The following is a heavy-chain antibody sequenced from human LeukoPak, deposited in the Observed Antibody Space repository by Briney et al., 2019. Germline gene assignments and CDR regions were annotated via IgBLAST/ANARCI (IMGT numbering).Heavy chain of an antibody. CDR3: AREVVGATNDY. CDR2: IYSGGST. Sequence: PPGGSLRLSCVASGFTVSSNYMSWVRQAPGKGLEWVSVIYSGGSTYYADSVKGRFTISRDNSKNTLYLQMNSLRAEDTAVYYCAREVVGATNDYWGQGTLVTVSS. CDR1: GFTVSSNY. J-gene: IGHJ4*02. V-gene: IGHV3-53*01. D-gene: IGHD1-26*01.